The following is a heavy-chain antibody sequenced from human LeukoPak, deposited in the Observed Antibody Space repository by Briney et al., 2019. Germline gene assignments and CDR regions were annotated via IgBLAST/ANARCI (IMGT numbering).Heavy chain of an antibody. CDR1: GFTFTSYW. CDR2: IKPDGSEK. V-gene: IGHV3-7*01. CDR3: ARGGAGHSSGWYASYY. J-gene: IGHJ4*02. D-gene: IGHD6-19*01. Sequence: GGSLRLSCAASGFTFTSYWMNWVRQAPGKGLAWVANIKPDGSEKYYVDSVKGRFTISRDNAKNSLYLQMNSLRAEDTAVYYCARGGAGHSSGWYASYYWGQGALVTVSS.